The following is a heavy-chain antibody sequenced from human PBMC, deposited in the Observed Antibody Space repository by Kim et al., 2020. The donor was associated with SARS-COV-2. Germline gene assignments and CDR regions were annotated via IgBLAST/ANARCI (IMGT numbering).Heavy chain of an antibody. Sequence: GGSLRLSCAASGFTFSDYYMSWIRQAPGKGLEWVSYISSSGSTIYYADSVKGRFTISRDNAKNSLYLQMNSLRAEDTAVYYCARDVITMVRGVIHDAFDIWGQGTMVTVSS. CDR2: ISSSGSTI. V-gene: IGHV3-11*04. CDR3: ARDVITMVRGVIHDAFDI. J-gene: IGHJ3*02. CDR1: GFTFSDYY. D-gene: IGHD3-10*01.